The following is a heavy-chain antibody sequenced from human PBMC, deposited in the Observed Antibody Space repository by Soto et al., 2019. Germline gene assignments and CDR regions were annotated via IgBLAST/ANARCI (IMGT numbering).Heavy chain of an antibody. J-gene: IGHJ4*02. CDR2: ISYDGSNK. Sequence: QVQLVESGGGVVQPGRSLRLSCAASGFTFSSYAMHWVRQAPGKGLEWVAVISYDGSNKYYADSVKGRFTISRDNSKNTLYLQMNSLRAEDTAVYYCARDGNVGYWGQGTLVTVSS. D-gene: IGHD1-26*01. V-gene: IGHV3-30-3*01. CDR3: ARDGNVGY. CDR1: GFTFSSYA.